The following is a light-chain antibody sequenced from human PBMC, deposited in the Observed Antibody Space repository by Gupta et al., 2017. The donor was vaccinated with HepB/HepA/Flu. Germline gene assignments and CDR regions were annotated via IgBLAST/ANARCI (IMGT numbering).Light chain of an antibody. CDR1: RSLVYSDGNTY. Sequence: DVVMTPSPLSLPVTLGQPASISCRSSRSLVYSDGNTYLNWYQQRPGQSPRRLIYKVSNRDSGVPDRFSGSGSGTDFTLKISRVEAEDVGVYYCMQGTYWPRTFGQGTKVEI. J-gene: IGKJ1*01. CDR2: KVS. V-gene: IGKV2-30*01. CDR3: MQGTYWPRT.